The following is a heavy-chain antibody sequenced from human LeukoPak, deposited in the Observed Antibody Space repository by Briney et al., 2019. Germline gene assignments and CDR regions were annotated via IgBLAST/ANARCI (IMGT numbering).Heavy chain of an antibody. CDR1: GFSLSKARMG. Sequence: SGPTLVNPTETLTLTCTVAGFSLSKARMGVSWSRQPPGKALEWLAHIFSNDENSYSTSLKSRLTISKDTSKSQVVLTMTSMDPVDTATYYCARIQYTSGWTFDYWGQGTLVTVSS. V-gene: IGHV2-26*01. J-gene: IGHJ4*02. CDR2: IFSNDEN. CDR3: ARIQYTSGWTFDY. D-gene: IGHD6-19*01.